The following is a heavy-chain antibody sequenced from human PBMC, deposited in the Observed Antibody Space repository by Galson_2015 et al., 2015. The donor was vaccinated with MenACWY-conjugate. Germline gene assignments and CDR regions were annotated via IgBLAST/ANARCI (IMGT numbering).Heavy chain of an antibody. CDR1: GFTLSSYA. CDR3: AKDSNRGFDMDV. Sequence: SLRLSCAASGFTLSSYAMNWVRQAPGKGLEWVSRFSGSGGTTYYADSVKGRFTISRDNSKNTLYLQMNSLRAEDTAVYYCAKDSNRGFDMDVWGQGTTVTVSS. D-gene: IGHD1-14*01. CDR2: FSGSGGTT. J-gene: IGHJ6*02. V-gene: IGHV3-23*01.